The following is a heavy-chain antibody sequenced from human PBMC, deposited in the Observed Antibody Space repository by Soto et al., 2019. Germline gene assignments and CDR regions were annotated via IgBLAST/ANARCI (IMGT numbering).Heavy chain of an antibody. Sequence: PGGSLRLSCAASGFTFSNAWMSWVRQAPGKGREWVGRIKSKTDGGTTDYAAPVKGRFTISRDDSKNTLYLQMNSLKTEDTAVYYCTTDVGPMVRGVIKGYYYGMDVWGQGTTVTVSS. CDR2: IKSKTDGGTT. D-gene: IGHD3-10*01. CDR3: TTDVGPMVRGVIKGYYYGMDV. V-gene: IGHV3-15*01. J-gene: IGHJ6*02. CDR1: GFTFSNAW.